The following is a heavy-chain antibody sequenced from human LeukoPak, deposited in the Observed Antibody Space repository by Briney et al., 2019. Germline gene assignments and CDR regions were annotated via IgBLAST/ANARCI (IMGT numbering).Heavy chain of an antibody. D-gene: IGHD1-26*01. CDR3: ARASGSYYSAPLDY. CDR2: IGTAGDT. V-gene: IGHV3-13*01. CDR1: GFTFSSYD. Sequence: GGSLRLSCVVSGFTFSSYDMHWVRQATGKGLEWVSAIGTAGDTYYPGSVKGRFTISRENAKNSLYLQMNSLRAEDTAVYYCARASGSYYSAPLDYWGQGTLVTVSS. J-gene: IGHJ4*02.